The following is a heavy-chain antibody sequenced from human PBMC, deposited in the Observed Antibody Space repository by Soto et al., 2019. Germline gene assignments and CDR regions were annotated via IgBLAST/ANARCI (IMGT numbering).Heavy chain of an antibody. CDR2: IYSGGST. CDR3: ARVNENNWNGFPYYYYYMDV. CDR1: GFTVSSNY. Sequence: GGSLRLSCAASGFTVSSNYMSWVRQTPGKGLEWVSVIYSGGSTYYADSVKGRFTISRDNSKNTLYLQMNSLRAEDTAVYYCARVNENNWNGFPYYYYYMDVWGKGTTVTVSS. V-gene: IGHV3-66*01. D-gene: IGHD1-20*01. J-gene: IGHJ6*03.